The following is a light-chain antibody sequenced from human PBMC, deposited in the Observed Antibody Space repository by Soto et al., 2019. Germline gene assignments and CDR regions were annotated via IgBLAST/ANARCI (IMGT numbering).Light chain of an antibody. Sequence: NFMVTQPHSVSESPGKTVTVSCTRSSGSIASNYVQWYQQRPGSAPTTVIYEDNQRPSGVPDRFSGSIDSSSNSASLTISGLQTEDEADYYCQSYDNNNWVFGGGTKLTVL. CDR3: QSYDNNNWV. V-gene: IGLV6-57*04. J-gene: IGLJ3*02. CDR2: EDN. CDR1: SGSIASNY.